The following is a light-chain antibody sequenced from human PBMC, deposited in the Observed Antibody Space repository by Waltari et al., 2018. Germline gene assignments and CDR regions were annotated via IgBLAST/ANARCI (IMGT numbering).Light chain of an antibody. J-gene: IGLJ2*01. CDR3: RMWHSSSSV. CDR1: NGTNVGNHR. V-gene: IGLV5-45*03. CDR2: YKSDADK. Sequence: QAVLTQPSSLSASPGASARITHTLRNGTNVGNHRLYWYQQKSGRPPQYLLRYKSDADKQPASGVRSRFSGSKDASANAGILLICGLQSEDEADYYCRMWHSSSSVFGGGTKLTVL.